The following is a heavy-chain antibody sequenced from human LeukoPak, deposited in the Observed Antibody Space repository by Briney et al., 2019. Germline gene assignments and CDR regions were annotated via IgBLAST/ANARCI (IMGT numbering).Heavy chain of an antibody. CDR1: GGSISSSSYY. Sequence: SETLSLTCTVSGGSISSSSYYWGWIRQPPGKGLEWIGSIYYSGSTYYNPSLRSRVTISVDTSKNQFSLKLSSVTAADTAVYYRARDGERKVQSSLGNNWFDPWGQGTLVTVSS. D-gene: IGHD3-10*01. CDR3: ARDGERKVQSSLGNNWFDP. V-gene: IGHV4-39*07. CDR2: IYYSGST. J-gene: IGHJ5*02.